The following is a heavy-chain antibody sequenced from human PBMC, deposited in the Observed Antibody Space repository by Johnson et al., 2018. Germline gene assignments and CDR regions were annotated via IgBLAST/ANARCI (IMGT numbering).Heavy chain of an antibody. CDR1: GFTFSSYA. V-gene: IGHV3-30-3*01. D-gene: IGHD3-22*01. J-gene: IGHJ5*02. Sequence: QVQLVESGGGVVQPGRSLRLSCAASGFTFSSYAMHWVRQAPGKGLEWVAVISYDGSNKYYADSVKGRFTISRDNSKNTLYLQMNSLRAEDTAVYYCASPSVPYYASSGSPFDPWGQGTLVTVSS. CDR2: ISYDGSNK. CDR3: ASPSVPYYASSGSPFDP.